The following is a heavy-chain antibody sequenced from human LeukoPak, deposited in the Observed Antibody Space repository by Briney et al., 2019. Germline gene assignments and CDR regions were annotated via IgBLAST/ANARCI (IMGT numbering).Heavy chain of an antibody. V-gene: IGHV4-59*01. CDR3: ARVGTSGTYYGDYYYYGMDV. J-gene: IGHJ6*02. D-gene: IGHD4-17*01. Sequence: PSETLSLTCTVSGGSISSYYWSWIRQPPGKGLEWIGYIYYSGSTNYNPSLKSRVTISVDTSKNQFSLKLSSVTAADTAVYYCARVGTSGTYYGDYYYYGMDVWGQGTTVTVSS. CDR2: IYYSGST. CDR1: GGSISSYY.